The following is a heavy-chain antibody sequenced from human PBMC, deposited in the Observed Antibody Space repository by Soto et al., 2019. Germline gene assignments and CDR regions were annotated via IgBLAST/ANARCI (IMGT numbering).Heavy chain of an antibody. D-gene: IGHD6-13*01. J-gene: IGHJ4*02. CDR1: GFTVSSNY. Sequence: GGSLRLSCAASGFTVSSNYMSWVRQAPGKGLEWVSVIYSGGSTYYADSLKGRFTISRDNSKNTLYLQMNSLRAEDTAVYYCARDGGTAAAGHFDYWGQGTLVTVS. V-gene: IGHV3-53*01. CDR2: IYSGGST. CDR3: ARDGGTAAAGHFDY.